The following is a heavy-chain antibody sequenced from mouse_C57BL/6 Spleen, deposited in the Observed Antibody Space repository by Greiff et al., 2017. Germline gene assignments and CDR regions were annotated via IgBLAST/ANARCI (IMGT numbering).Heavy chain of an antibody. J-gene: IGHJ3*01. CDR1: GYTFTDYE. CDR2: IDPETGGT. CDR3: TRYSWDTWCAY. V-gene: IGHV1-15*01. Sequence: VQLQESGAELVRPGASVTLSCKASGYTFTDYEMHWVKQTPVHGLEWIGAIDPETGGTAYNQKFKGKAILTADKSSSTAYRELRSLTSEDYAVYYCTRYSWDTWCAYWGQGTLVTVSA. D-gene: IGHD4-1*01.